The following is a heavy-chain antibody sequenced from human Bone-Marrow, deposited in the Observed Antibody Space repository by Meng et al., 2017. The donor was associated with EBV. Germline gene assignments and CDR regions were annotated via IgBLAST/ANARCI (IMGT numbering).Heavy chain of an antibody. CDR2: ISNSGTTI. V-gene: IGHV3-11*01. CDR3: ARGSGRWTFDY. Sequence: VQFVESRGGVVKAGVCLVRSCASAGFIFSYFYMNWIRQTPGKGLEWISYISNSGTTIKYADSVKGRFTISRDNAKNSLYLQLNSLRVDDTAVYNCARGSGRWTFDYWGQGTLVTVSS. CDR1: GFIFSYFY. D-gene: IGHD1-26*01. J-gene: IGHJ4*02.